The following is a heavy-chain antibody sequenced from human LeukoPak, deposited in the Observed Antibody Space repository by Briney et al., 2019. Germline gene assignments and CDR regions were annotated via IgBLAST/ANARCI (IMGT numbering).Heavy chain of an antibody. J-gene: IGHJ4*02. Sequence: SETLSLTCTVSGGSPNSYYWSWIRQPPGKGLEWIGYIFYSGSTSYNPSLESRVTISVDTSKNQFTLKLGSVTAADTAVYFCARHAGSWTYFDYWGQGILVAVSS. CDR3: ARHAGSWTYFDY. CDR2: IFYSGST. CDR1: GGSPNSYY. D-gene: IGHD6-13*01. V-gene: IGHV4-59*08.